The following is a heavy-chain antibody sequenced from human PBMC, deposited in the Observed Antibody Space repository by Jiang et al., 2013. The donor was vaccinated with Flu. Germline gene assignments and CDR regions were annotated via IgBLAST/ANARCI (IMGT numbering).Heavy chain of an antibody. Sequence: GLVKPSETLSLTCTVSGGSISSSSYYWGWIRQPPGKGLEWIGSIYYSGSTYYNPSLKSRVTIPVDTSKNQFSLKLSSVTAADTAVYYCARLTIFGVVIINGDAFDIWGQGTMVTVSS. CDR3: ARLTIFGVVIINGDAFDI. V-gene: IGHV4-39*01. CDR2: IYYSGST. J-gene: IGHJ3*02. CDR1: GGSISSSSYY. D-gene: IGHD3-3*01.